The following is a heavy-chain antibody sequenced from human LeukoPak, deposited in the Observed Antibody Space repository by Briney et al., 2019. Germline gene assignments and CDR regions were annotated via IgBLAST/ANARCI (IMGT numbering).Heavy chain of an antibody. CDR1: GFTFTSYA. J-gene: IGHJ4*02. Sequence: PGGSLRLSCAASGFTFTSYAMSWVRQAPGKGLEWVSATSGSGGSTYYADSVKGRFTISRDNSKNTLYLQMNSLRAEDTAVYYCAKDLGGVAAAGTYYFDYWGQGTLVTVSS. V-gene: IGHV3-23*01. CDR3: AKDLGGVAAAGTYYFDY. CDR2: TSGSGGST. D-gene: IGHD6-13*01.